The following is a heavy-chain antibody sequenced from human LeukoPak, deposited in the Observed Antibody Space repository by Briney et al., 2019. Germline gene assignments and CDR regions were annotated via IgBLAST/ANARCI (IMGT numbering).Heavy chain of an antibody. CDR3: ARGDTLSGWYYFDY. J-gene: IGHJ4*02. Sequence: SETLSLTCTVSGDSINGYYWSWIRQPPGKGLEWIGFIYSGGSTNYNPSLKSRVTISIDTSKNQFSLKLSSVTAADTAVYYCARGDTLSGWYYFDYWGQGTLVTVSS. V-gene: IGHV4-59*01. CDR1: GDSINGYY. CDR2: IYSGGST. D-gene: IGHD6-19*01.